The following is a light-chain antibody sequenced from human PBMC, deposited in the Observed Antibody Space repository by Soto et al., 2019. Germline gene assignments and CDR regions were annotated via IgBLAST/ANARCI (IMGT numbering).Light chain of an antibody. CDR2: WAS. Sequence: DIVMTQSPDSLTLSLGERATINCKSSQSVFSRFRNKNYLGWFQQKPGQPPRLLIYWASTRASGVPDRFSGSGSGTDFTLKISRVEAEDVGVYYCMQALQTPWTFGQGTKVEIK. CDR1: QSVFSRFRNKNY. J-gene: IGKJ1*01. CDR3: MQALQTPWT. V-gene: IGKV4-1*01.